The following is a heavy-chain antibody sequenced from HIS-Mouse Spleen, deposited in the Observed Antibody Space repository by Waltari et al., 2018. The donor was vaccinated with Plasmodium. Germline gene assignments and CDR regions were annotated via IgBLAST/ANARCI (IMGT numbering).Heavy chain of an antibody. J-gene: IGHJ6*02. Sequence: QVQLVESGGGVVPPGRSLRLSCAASGLPFSSYAMHWVRQAPGKGLEGVAVISYDGSNKYYPDSVKGRFTISRDNSKNTLYLQMNSLRAEDTAVYYCARLYYDFWSGYYPYGMDVWGQGTTVTVSS. V-gene: IGHV3-30*04. D-gene: IGHD3-3*01. CDR2: ISYDGSNK. CDR3: ARLYYDFWSGYYPYGMDV. CDR1: GLPFSSYA.